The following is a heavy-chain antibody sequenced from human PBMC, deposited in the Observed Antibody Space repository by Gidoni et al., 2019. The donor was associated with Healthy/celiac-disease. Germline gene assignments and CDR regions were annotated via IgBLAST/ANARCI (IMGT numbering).Heavy chain of an antibody. V-gene: IGHV3-43*01. Sequence: EVQLVESGGVVVQPVGSLRLACAASGFTFDEYPMPWVRQAPGKGVEWVSLMSCDGGSTYDADSVKGRFTIHRDNLKNSLYLQMNSLRTEDTALYYCAKVSGRHSGYDRDSGSIFHHWGQGTLVTVPS. CDR3: AKVSGRHSGYDRDSGSIFHH. D-gene: IGHD5-12*01. CDR1: GFTFDEYP. J-gene: IGHJ4*02. CDR2: MSCDGGST.